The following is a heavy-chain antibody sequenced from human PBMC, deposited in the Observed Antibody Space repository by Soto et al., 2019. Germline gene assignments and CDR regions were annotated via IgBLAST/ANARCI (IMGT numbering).Heavy chain of an antibody. D-gene: IGHD3-10*01. J-gene: IGHJ4*02. V-gene: IGHV3-33*01. CDR3: ATVENYYGSVF. Sequence: QVQLVESGGGVVQPGTSLRLSCAASGSTFSNYGMHWVRQAPGKGLEWVAVVWYDGTTKFYPDSVKGRFTISRDKSNITLYLQMNSLRVQDTAVYCWATVENYYGSVFWGQGTLVTVSS. CDR1: GSTFSNYG. CDR2: VWYDGTTK.